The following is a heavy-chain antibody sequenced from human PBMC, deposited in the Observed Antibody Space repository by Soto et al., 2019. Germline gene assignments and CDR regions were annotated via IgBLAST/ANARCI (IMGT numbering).Heavy chain of an antibody. Sequence: GGSLRLSCAASGFTFSSYAMSWVRQAPGKGLEWVSAISGSGGSTYYADSVKGRFTISRDNSKNTLYLQMNSLRAEDTAVYYCAKAGPDYGDYLSRQLTWPIPGERDYYYYYMDVWGKGTTVTVSS. D-gene: IGHD4-17*01. CDR2: ISGSGGST. CDR1: GFTFSSYA. J-gene: IGHJ6*03. V-gene: IGHV3-23*01. CDR3: AKAGPDYGDYLSRQLTWPIPGERDYYYYYMDV.